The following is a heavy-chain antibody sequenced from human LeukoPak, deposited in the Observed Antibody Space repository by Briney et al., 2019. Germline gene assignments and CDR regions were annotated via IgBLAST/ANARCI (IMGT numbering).Heavy chain of an antibody. CDR3: ARKVSTSDYDY. V-gene: IGHV1-69*02. Sequence: SVKVSCKASGGTFSSYTISWVRRAPGQGLEWMGRIIPILGIANYAQKFQGRVTITADKSTSTAYMELSSLRSEDTAVYYCARKVSTSDYDYWGQGTLVTVSS. J-gene: IGHJ4*02. CDR2: IIPILGIA. D-gene: IGHD2-2*01. CDR1: GGTFSSYT.